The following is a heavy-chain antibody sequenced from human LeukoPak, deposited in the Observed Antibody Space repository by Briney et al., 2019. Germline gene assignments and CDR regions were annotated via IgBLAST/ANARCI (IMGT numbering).Heavy chain of an antibody. V-gene: IGHV3-66*01. Sequence: PGGSLRLSCAASGFTVSSNYMSWVRQAPGKGLEWVSVIYSGGSTYYADSVKGRFTISRDNSKNTLYLQMNSLRAEDTAVYYCASTKLKQQLAPFDYSGQGTLVTVSS. D-gene: IGHD6-13*01. CDR3: ASTKLKQQLAPFDY. J-gene: IGHJ4*02. CDR1: GFTVSSNY. CDR2: IYSGGST.